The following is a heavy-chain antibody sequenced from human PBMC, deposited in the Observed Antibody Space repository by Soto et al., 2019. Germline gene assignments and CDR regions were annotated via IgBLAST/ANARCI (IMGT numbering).Heavy chain of an antibody. CDR2: ISVRGA. J-gene: IGHJ4*02. CDR3: AKDLTPDGGWDFDY. V-gene: IGHV3-23*01. D-gene: IGHD6-19*01. CDR1: GFTFSSYA. Sequence: PGGSLRLSCAASGFTFSSYAMSWVRQAPGKGLEWVSGISVRGAYYADSVKGRFTISRDNSKNTLYLQMNSLRAEDTAVYYCAKDLTPDGGWDFDYWGQGTLVTVSS.